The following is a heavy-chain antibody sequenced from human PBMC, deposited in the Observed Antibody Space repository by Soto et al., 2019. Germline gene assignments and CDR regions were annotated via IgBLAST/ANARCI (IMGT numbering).Heavy chain of an antibody. CDR3: AREDAARIERWFDA. CDR1: GGSIISASYS. D-gene: IGHD6-6*01. V-gene: IGHV4-31*01. CDR2: IYSSGST. J-gene: IGHJ5*02. Sequence: QVQLQESGPRLVKPSQTLSLSCAVSGGSIISASYSWNWIRQSPGRGLEWIGHIYSSGSTYYNPSLKSLFSMSVDTSNNQFSLKLTSVTAADTAVYFCAREDAARIERWFDAWGQGILVTVST.